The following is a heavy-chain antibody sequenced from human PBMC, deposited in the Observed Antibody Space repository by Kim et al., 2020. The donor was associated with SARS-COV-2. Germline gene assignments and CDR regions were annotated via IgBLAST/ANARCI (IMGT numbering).Heavy chain of an antibody. J-gene: IGHJ3*02. CDR3: ARSPYYDILTGAIISAFDI. D-gene: IGHD3-9*01. CDR2: IYYSGST. V-gene: IGHV4-39*07. CDR1: GGSISSSSYY. Sequence: SETLSLTCTVSGGSISSSSYYWGWIRQPPGKGLEWIGSIYYSGSTYYNPSLKSRVTISVDTSKNQFSLKLSSVTAADTAVYYCARSPYYDILTGAIISAFDIWGQETMVTVSS.